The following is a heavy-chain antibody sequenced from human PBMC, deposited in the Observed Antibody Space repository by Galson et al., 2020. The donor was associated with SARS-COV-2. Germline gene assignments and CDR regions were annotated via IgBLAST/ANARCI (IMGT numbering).Heavy chain of an antibody. J-gene: IGHJ4*02. V-gene: IGHV4-34*01. CDR2: INHSGTT. Sequence: ETSETLSLTCAVYGGSFSSYYWTWIRQAPGKGLEWIGEINHSGTTNYNPSPKSRVSISLATSRNQFSLKLTSVTAADTAVYYCARIPRDSGRIRGASFDYWGQGTLVTVSS. CDR1: GGSFSSYY. D-gene: IGHD3-10*01. CDR3: ARIPRDSGRIRGASFDY.